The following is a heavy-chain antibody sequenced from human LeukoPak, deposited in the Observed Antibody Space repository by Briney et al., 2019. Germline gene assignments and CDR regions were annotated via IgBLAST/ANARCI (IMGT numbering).Heavy chain of an antibody. CDR1: GFTFSSYA. D-gene: IGHD1-26*01. Sequence: PGGSLRLPCAASGFTFSSYAMHWVRQAPGKGLEWVAVISYDGSNKYYADSVKGRFTISRDNSKNTLYLQMNSLRAEDTAVYYCARDRNRGSYLGYFDYWGQGTLVTVSS. V-gene: IGHV3-30*04. J-gene: IGHJ4*02. CDR3: ARDRNRGSYLGYFDY. CDR2: ISYDGSNK.